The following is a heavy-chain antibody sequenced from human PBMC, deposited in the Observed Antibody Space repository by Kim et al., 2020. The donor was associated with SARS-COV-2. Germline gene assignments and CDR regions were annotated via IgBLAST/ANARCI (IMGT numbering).Heavy chain of an antibody. J-gene: IGHJ4*02. CDR2: ISSSGSTI. CDR1: GFTFSDYY. CDR3: ATRTTIFGVVKEKFDY. V-gene: IGHV3-11*01. Sequence: GGSLRLSCAASGFTFSDYYMSWIRQAPGKGLEWVSYISSSGSTIYYADSVKGRFTISRDNAKNSLYLQMNSLRAEDTAVYYCATRTTIFGVVKEKFDYWGQGTLVTVSS. D-gene: IGHD3-3*01.